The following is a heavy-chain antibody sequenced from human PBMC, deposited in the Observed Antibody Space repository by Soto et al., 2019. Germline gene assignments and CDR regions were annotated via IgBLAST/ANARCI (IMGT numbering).Heavy chain of an antibody. CDR3: ARGGGYDHY. J-gene: IGHJ4*02. V-gene: IGHV3-48*01. CDR1: GFTFSSYT. D-gene: IGHD2-2*01. CDR2: ISSSSSTI. Sequence: PGGSLRLSCAASGFTFSSYTMNWVRQAPGKGLEWVSYISSSSSTIFYTDSVKGRFTISRDNAKNSLYLQMNRLRAEDTAVYYCARGGGYDHYWGQGT.